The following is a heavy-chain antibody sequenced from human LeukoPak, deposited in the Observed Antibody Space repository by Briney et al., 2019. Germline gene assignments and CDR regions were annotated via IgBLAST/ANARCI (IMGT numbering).Heavy chain of an antibody. D-gene: IGHD3-10*01. CDR2: ITTSGSTI. CDR3: AREIYDSYDY. CDR1: GFTFSSYE. J-gene: IGHJ4*02. V-gene: IGHV3-48*03. Sequence: GGSLRLSCAASGFTFSSYEMNWVRQAPGKGLEWVSYITTSGSTIYYADSVKGRFTMSRDNAKNSLYLQMNSLRAEDTAVYYCAREIYDSYDYWGQGTLVTVSS.